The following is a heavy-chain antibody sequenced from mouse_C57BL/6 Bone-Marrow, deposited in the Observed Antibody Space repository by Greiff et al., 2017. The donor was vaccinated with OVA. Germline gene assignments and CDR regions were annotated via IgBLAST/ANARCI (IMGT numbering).Heavy chain of an antibody. CDR1: GFTFSSYA. CDR3: ARKTSYYYGVDY. J-gene: IGHJ4*01. D-gene: IGHD1-1*01. V-gene: IGHV5-4*03. Sequence: EVNVVESGGGLVKPGGSLKLSCAASGFTFSSYAMSWVRQTPEKRLEWVATISDGGSYTYYPDNVKGRFTISRDNAKNNLYLQMSHLESEDTAMYYCARKTSYYYGVDYWGQGTSVTVSS. CDR2: ISDGGSYT.